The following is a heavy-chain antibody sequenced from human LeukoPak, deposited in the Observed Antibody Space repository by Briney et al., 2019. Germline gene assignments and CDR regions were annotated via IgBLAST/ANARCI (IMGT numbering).Heavy chain of an antibody. Sequence: GASVKVSCKASGYTFTSYAMNWVRQAPGQGLEWMGWINTNTGNPTYAQGFTGRFVFSLDTSVSTAYLQISSLKAEDTAVYYCARTTQNYYYYYGMDVWGQGTTVTVSS. V-gene: IGHV7-4-1*02. D-gene: IGHD1-14*01. CDR2: INTNTGNP. CDR3: ARTTQNYYYYYGMDV. J-gene: IGHJ6*02. CDR1: GYTFTSYA.